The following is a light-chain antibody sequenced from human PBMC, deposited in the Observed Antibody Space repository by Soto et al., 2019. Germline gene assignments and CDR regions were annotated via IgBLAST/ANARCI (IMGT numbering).Light chain of an antibody. CDR1: SSDVGGYNY. J-gene: IGLJ2*01. V-gene: IGLV2-8*01. CDR2: EVS. Sequence: QSALTQPHSASGSPGQSVTISCTGTSSDVGGYNYVSWYQQHPGKAPKLMIYEVSKRPLGVPDRFSGSKSGNTASLTVSGNQADDAGDYYCSSFAGTNVVFGVGTKLNVL. CDR3: SSFAGTNVV.